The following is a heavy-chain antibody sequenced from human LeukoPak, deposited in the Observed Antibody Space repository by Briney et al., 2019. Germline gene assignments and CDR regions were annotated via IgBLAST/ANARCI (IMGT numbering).Heavy chain of an antibody. Sequence: PGGSLRLSCAASGFTLSSYSMNWVRQAPGKGLEWVSSISSSSSYIYYADSVKGRFTISRDNAKNSLYLQMNSLRAEDTAVYYCASGITMTDAFDIWGQGTMVTVSS. CDR2: ISSSSSYI. D-gene: IGHD3-22*01. CDR3: ASGITMTDAFDI. CDR1: GFTLSSYS. V-gene: IGHV3-21*01. J-gene: IGHJ3*02.